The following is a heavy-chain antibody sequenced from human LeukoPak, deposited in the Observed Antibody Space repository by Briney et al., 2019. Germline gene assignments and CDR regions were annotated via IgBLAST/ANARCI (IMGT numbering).Heavy chain of an antibody. CDR3: AKSVASDAY. D-gene: IGHD5-12*01. J-gene: IGHJ4*02. CDR2: ISYDGYNK. V-gene: IGHV3-30*18. CDR1: GFTFSGYG. Sequence: PGRSLRLSCAASGFTFSGYGMHWVRQALGKGLEWVAVISYDGYNKYYADSVKGRFTISRDNSKNTLYLQMNSLRPEDTAVYYCAKSVASDAYWGQGTLVTVSS.